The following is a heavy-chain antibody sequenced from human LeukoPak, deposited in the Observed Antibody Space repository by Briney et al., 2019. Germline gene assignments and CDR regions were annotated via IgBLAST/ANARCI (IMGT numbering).Heavy chain of an antibody. CDR3: ARHDYGEYVFDY. D-gene: IGHD4-17*01. V-gene: IGHV4-38-2*02. Sequence: PSETLSLTCTVSGYSISSGYYWGWIRQPPGKGLEWIGSIYDSGSTYYNPSLKSRVTISVDTSKNQFSLKLSSVTAADTAVYYCARHDYGEYVFDYWGQGTLVTVSS. CDR2: IYDSGST. CDR1: GYSISSGYY. J-gene: IGHJ4*02.